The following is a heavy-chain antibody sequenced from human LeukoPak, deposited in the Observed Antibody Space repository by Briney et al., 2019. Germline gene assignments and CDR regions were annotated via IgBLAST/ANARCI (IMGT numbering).Heavy chain of an antibody. Sequence: PSETLSLTCTVSGGSISSYYWSWIRQPPGKGLEWIGYIYYSGTTNYNPSLKSRVTISVDSSKNQFSLKLSSVTAADTAVYYCARHKAVYYYDSSGYPNWFDPWGQGTLVTVSS. CDR3: ARHKAVYYYDSSGYPNWFDP. J-gene: IGHJ5*02. D-gene: IGHD3-22*01. CDR1: GGSISSYY. V-gene: IGHV4-59*01. CDR2: IYYSGTT.